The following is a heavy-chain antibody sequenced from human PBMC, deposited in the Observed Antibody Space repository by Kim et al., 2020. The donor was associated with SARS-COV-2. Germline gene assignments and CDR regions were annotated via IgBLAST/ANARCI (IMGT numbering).Heavy chain of an antibody. CDR3: ARAGDIVAEGLSYFDL. Sequence: SETLSLTCAVYGGSFSGYYWSWIRQPPGKGLEWIGEINHSGSTNYNPSLKSRVTISVDTSKNQFSLKLSSVTAADTAVYYCARAGDIVAEGLSYFDLWGR. J-gene: IGHJ2*01. D-gene: IGHD5-12*01. CDR1: GGSFSGYY. CDR2: INHSGST. V-gene: IGHV4-34*01.